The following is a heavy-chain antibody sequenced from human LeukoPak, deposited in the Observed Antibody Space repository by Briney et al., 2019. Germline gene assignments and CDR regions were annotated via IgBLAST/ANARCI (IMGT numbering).Heavy chain of an antibody. CDR3: ARVGWLRFSTTLTTYWFDP. Sequence: SETLSLTCTVSGGSINSYYWSWIRQPPGRGLEWIGYIYYSGSTNYNPSLKSRVTISVDTSKNQFSLKLSSVTAADTAVYYCARVGWLRFSTTLTTYWFDPWGQGTLVTVSS. CDR1: GGSINSYY. CDR2: IYYSGST. J-gene: IGHJ5*02. D-gene: IGHD4-17*01. V-gene: IGHV4-59*01.